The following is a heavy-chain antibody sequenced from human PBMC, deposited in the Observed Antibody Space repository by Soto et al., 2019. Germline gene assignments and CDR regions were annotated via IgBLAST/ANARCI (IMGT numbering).Heavy chain of an antibody. V-gene: IGHV4-4*02. D-gene: IGHD3-16*01. CDR2: IYHSGNI. CDR3: ASGGNWFDP. Sequence: SETLSLTCSVSGCSISSSNWWSWVRQPPGKGLEWIGEIYHSGNINYNPSLKSRVTISIDTSKNQFSLTLKSVTAADTAVYYWASGGNWFDPWGQGVLVTFSS. CDR1: GCSISSSNW. J-gene: IGHJ5*02.